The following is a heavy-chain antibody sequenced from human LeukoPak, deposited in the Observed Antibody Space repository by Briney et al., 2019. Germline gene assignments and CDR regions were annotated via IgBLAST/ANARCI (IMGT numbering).Heavy chain of an antibody. Sequence: PSETLSLTCAVYGGSFSGYYWSWIRQPPGKGLEWIGEINHSGSTNYNPSLKSRVTISVGTSKNQFSLKLSSVTAADTAVYYCARGRGNYYDSSSYYPLDYWGQGTLVTVSS. J-gene: IGHJ4*02. V-gene: IGHV4-34*01. D-gene: IGHD3-22*01. CDR3: ARGRGNYYDSSSYYPLDY. CDR1: GGSFSGYY. CDR2: INHSGST.